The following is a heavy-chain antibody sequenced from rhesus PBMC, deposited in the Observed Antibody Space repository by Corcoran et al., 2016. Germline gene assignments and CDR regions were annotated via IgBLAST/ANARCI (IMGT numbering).Heavy chain of an antibody. V-gene: IGHV2S1*01. CDR1: GFSLRTSGMG. CDR3: ARGDLTYYYSGSYYDY. CDR2: IYWDDEK. J-gene: IGHJ4*01. Sequence: QVTLKESGPALVKPTQTLTLTCTFSGFSLRTSGMGVGWIRQPPGKDLDWLESIYWDDEKYYSKSLKSRLTKSKDTSKNQVVLTMTNMEPVDTATYYCARGDLTYYYSGSYYDYWGQGVLVTVSS. D-gene: IGHD3-16*01.